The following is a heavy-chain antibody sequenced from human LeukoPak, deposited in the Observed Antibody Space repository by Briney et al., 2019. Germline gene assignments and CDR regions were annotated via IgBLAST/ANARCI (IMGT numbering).Heavy chain of an antibody. CDR1: GFTFSIYS. J-gene: IGHJ4*02. V-gene: IGHV3-21*04. CDR2: ISSGSGDK. Sequence: GGSLRISCAASGFTFSIYSMNWVRQAPGKGLEWVSRISSGSGDKHYADSVKGRFTISRDNAKNSLDLQMDSLRGEDTAVYYCARDGGYDYGGNLGYWGQGTLVTVSS. D-gene: IGHD4-23*01. CDR3: ARDGGYDYGGNLGY.